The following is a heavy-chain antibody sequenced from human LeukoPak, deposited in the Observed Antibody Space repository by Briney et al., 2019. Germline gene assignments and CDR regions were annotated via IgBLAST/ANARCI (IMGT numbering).Heavy chain of an antibody. Sequence: PSQTLSLTCTVSGGSISSGSYYWSWIRQPAGKGLEWIGRIYTSGSTNYNPSLKSRVTISVDTSKNQFSLKLSSVTAADTAVYYCARRFKGIAAAVYYFDYWGQGTLVTVSS. V-gene: IGHV4-61*02. J-gene: IGHJ4*02. D-gene: IGHD6-13*01. CDR1: GGSISSGSYY. CDR2: IYTSGST. CDR3: ARRFKGIAAAVYYFDY.